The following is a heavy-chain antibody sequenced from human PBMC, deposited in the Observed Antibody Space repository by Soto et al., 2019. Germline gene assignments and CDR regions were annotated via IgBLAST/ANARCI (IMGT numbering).Heavy chain of an antibody. Sequence: PGESLKISCKASGYTFTSYWITWVRQMPGKGLEWMGRIDPSDSYTNYSPSFQGHVTISADKSISTAYLQWSSLKASDTAMYYCARRGYGSGSYYSHKWFDPWGQGTLVTGSS. J-gene: IGHJ5*02. V-gene: IGHV5-10-1*01. CDR3: ARRGYGSGSYYSHKWFDP. CDR2: IDPSDSYT. CDR1: GYTFTSYW. D-gene: IGHD3-10*01.